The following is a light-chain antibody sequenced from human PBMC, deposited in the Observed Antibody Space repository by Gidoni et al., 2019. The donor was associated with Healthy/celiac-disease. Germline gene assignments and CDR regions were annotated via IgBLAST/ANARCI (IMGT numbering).Light chain of an antibody. Sequence: DIVMTQSPATLSVSPGERATLSCRASQSVSSNLAWYQQKPGKAPRLLIYGASTRATGIPARFSGSGSGREFTLTSSSLQSEDCAVYDCKQYKNWPLTFGGGTKVEIK. CDR1: QSVSSN. CDR3: KQYKNWPLT. CDR2: GAS. V-gene: IGKV3-15*01. J-gene: IGKJ4*01.